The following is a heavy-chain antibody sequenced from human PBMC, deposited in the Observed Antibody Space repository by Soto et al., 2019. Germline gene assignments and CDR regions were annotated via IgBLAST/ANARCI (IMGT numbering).Heavy chain of an antibody. CDR3: ARWSYLDY. Sequence: XESLLLSCAASGFSFGSYALSWVRQAPGKGLEWVSTISGSDGKTFYADSVKGRFSISRDTSQSTLYLQMNSLRADDTAMYYCARWSYLDYWGQGTRVTVSS. CDR2: ISGSDGKT. V-gene: IGHV3-23*01. CDR1: GFSFGSYA. D-gene: IGHD3-3*01. J-gene: IGHJ4*02.